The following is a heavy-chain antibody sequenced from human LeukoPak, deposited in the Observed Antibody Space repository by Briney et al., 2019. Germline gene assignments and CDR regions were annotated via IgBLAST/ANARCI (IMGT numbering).Heavy chain of an antibody. D-gene: IGHD3-9*01. V-gene: IGHV4-39*07. CDR1: GGSISSSSYY. J-gene: IGHJ5*02. Sequence: SETLSLTCTVSGGSISSSSYYWGWIRQPPGKGLEWIGSIYYSGSTYYNPSLKSRVTISVDRSKNQFSLKLSSVTAADTAVNYCAGLTGGWFDPWGQGTLVTVSS. CDR2: IYYSGST. CDR3: AGLTGGWFDP.